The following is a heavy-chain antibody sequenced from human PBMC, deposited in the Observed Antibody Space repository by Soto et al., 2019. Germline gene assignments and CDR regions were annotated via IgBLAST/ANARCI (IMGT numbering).Heavy chain of an antibody. D-gene: IGHD3-22*01. Sequence: ASVKVSCKASGYTFTNSGISWVRQAPGQGLEWMGWISTDNGNTNYAQHLQGRVSMTTDTSTSTAYMDLRSLRSDDTAVYYCARAQGYYDSSGYYYGGNWYDYWGQG. CDR3: ARAQGYYDSSGYYYGGNWYDY. V-gene: IGHV1-18*01. CDR2: ISTDNGNT. J-gene: IGHJ4*02. CDR1: GYTFTNSG.